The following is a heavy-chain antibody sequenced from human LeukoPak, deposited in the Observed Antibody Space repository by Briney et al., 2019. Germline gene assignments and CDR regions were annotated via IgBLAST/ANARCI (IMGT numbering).Heavy chain of an antibody. D-gene: IGHD2-2*02. J-gene: IGHJ4*02. CDR3: ARDGFQDIVVVPAAIKGRNGFDY. V-gene: IGHV1-2*02. CDR1: GYTFTGYY. CDR2: INPNSGGT. Sequence: ASVKVSCKASGYTFTGYYMHWVRQAPGQGLEWMGWINPNSGGTNYAQKFQGRVTMTRDTSISTAYMELSRLRSDDTAVYYCARDGFQDIVVVPAAIKGRNGFDYWGQGTLVTVSS.